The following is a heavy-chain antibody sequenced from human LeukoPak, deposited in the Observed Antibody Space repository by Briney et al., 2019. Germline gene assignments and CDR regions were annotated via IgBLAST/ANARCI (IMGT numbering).Heavy chain of an antibody. V-gene: IGHV3-23*01. CDR3: ARSAYYYDTGGYGALDY. CDR2: ISGSGATI. J-gene: IGHJ4*02. Sequence: GGSLRLSCAGSGFTFSNYGVSWVRQAPGEGLEWVSGISGSGATIFYADSVTGRFTISRDNSKNSLYLQMNSLRADDTAIYYCARSAYYYDTGGYGALDYWGQGTLVTVS. D-gene: IGHD3-22*01. CDR1: GFTFSNYG.